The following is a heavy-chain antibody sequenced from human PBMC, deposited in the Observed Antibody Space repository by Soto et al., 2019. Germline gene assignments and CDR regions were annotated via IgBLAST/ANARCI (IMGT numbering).Heavy chain of an antibody. CDR2: INAGNGNT. V-gene: IGHV1-3*01. CDR3: ARTYCSGGSCYTSAFDI. Sequence: ASVKVSCKASGYTFTSYAMHWVRQAPGQRLEWMGWINAGNGNTKYSQKFQGRVTITRDTSASTAYMELSSLRSEDTAVYYCARTYCSGGSCYTSAFDIWGQGTMVTISS. CDR1: GYTFTSYA. J-gene: IGHJ3*02. D-gene: IGHD2-15*01.